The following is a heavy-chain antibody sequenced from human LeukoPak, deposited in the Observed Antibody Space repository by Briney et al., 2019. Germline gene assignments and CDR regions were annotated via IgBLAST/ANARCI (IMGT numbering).Heavy chain of an antibody. J-gene: IGHJ4*02. CDR2: LSCRGST. D-gene: IGHD3-3*01. CDR3: ASNLRFLEWLPDS. Sequence: SETLSLTCTVSGGSINSNSFYWGWARQPPGKGLEWIGIGSLSCRGSTYYSPSLKSRITISVDMAKSQSSLRLSSVTAADTAVYYCASNLRFLEWLPDSWGQGTLVTVSS. CDR1: GGSINSNSFY. V-gene: IGHV4-39*01.